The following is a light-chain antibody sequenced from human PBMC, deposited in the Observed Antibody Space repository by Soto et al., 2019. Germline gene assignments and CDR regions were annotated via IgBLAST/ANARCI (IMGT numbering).Light chain of an antibody. CDR3: ISYTSSSSRCV. CDR1: SSDVGGYNY. CDR2: DVS. Sequence: QSVLTQPASVSGSPGQSITISCTGTSSDVGGYNYVSWYQQHPGKAPKLLIYDVSNRPSGVSNRFSASKSGNTASLTISGLQAEDEAEYYCISYTSSSSRCVFGTGTKLTVL. V-gene: IGLV2-14*03. J-gene: IGLJ1*01.